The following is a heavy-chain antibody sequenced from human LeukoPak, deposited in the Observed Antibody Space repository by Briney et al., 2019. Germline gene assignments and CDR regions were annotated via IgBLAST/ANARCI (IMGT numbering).Heavy chain of an antibody. V-gene: IGHV4-61*01. D-gene: IGHD2-15*01. CDR3: ARGLGTYCSGGSCYWYYFDY. J-gene: IGHJ4*02. CDR1: GGSVSSGSYY. CDR2: IYYSGST. Sequence: SETLSLTCTVSGGSVSSGSYYWSWIRQPPGKGLEWIGYIYYSGSTNYIPSLKSRVTISVDTSKNQFSLKLSSVTAADTAVYYCARGLGTYCSGGSCYWYYFDYWGQGTLVTVSS.